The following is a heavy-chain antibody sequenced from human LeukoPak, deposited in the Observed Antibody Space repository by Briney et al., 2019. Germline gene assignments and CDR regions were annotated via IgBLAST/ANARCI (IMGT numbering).Heavy chain of an antibody. CDR1: GGTFSSYA. CDR3: AREVTIFGVVIIKGYMDV. D-gene: IGHD3-3*01. V-gene: IGHV1-69*13. J-gene: IGHJ6*03. Sequence: SVKVSCKASGGTFSSYAISWVRQAPGQGLEWMGGIIPIFGTANYAQKFQGRVTITADESTSTAYMELSSLRSEDTAVYYCAREVTIFGVVIIKGYMDVWGKGTTATVSS. CDR2: IIPIFGTA.